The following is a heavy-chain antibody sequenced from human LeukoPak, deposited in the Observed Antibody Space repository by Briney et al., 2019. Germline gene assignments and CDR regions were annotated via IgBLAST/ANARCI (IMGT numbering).Heavy chain of an antibody. Sequence: ASVKVSCKASGYTFTGYYIHWVRQAPGQGLEWVGRINPDSGGTNYAQTFQGRVTMSRHKSISTAYMELSSLRSDDTAVYYCARDFSRTDAFDIWGQGTIVTISS. D-gene: IGHD2/OR15-2a*01. CDR3: ARDFSRTDAFDI. V-gene: IGHV1-2*06. J-gene: IGHJ3*02. CDR1: GYTFTGYY. CDR2: INPDSGGT.